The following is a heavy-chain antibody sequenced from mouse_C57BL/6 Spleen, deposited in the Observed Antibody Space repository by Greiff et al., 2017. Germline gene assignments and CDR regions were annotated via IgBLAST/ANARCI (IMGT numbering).Heavy chain of an antibody. CDR3: ARLGRFAY. CDR1: GFTFSSYG. J-gene: IGHJ3*01. CDR2: ISSGGSYT. Sequence: EVHLVESGGDLVKPGGSLKLSCAASGFTFSSYGMSWVRQTPDKRLEWVATISSGGSYTYYPDSVKGRFTISRDNAKNTLYLQMSSLKSEDTAMYYCARLGRFAYWGHGTLVTVSA. V-gene: IGHV5-6*01. D-gene: IGHD4-1*01.